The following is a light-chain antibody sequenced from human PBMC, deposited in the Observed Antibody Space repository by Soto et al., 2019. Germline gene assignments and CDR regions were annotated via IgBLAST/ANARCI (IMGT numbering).Light chain of an antibody. Sequence: QTVVTQEPSFSVSPGGTVTLTCGLSSGSVSTSYYPSWYQQTPGQAPRTLIYSTNTRSSGVPDRFSGSILGNKAALTSTGAQADDESDYYCVLYMGSGPRVFGGGTKLTVL. CDR3: VLYMGSGPRV. CDR2: STN. J-gene: IGLJ3*02. CDR1: SGSVSTSYY. V-gene: IGLV8-61*01.